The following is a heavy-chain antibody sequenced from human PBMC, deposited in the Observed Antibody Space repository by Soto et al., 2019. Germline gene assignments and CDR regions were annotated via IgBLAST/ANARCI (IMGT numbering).Heavy chain of an antibody. D-gene: IGHD1-26*01. Sequence: GGSLRLSCAASGFTFSRYAIHWVRQAPGKGLEWVAVISRDGSNKYYVDSVKGRFTISRDNSKNTLYLQMNSLRDEDTAVYYCASSRNSAVADSFDFWGQGTLVTVSS. CDR1: GFTFSRYA. CDR3: ASSRNSAVADSFDF. CDR2: ISRDGSNK. V-gene: IGHV3-30*04. J-gene: IGHJ4*02.